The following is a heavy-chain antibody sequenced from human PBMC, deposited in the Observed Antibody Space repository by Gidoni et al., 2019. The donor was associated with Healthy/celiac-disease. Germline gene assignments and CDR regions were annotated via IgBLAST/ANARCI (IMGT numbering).Heavy chain of an antibody. CDR2: IYYSGST. D-gene: IGHD5-18*01. CDR3: ARGPNSYLFGGYFDL. CDR1: GGSISSSSYY. V-gene: IGHV4-39*07. J-gene: IGHJ2*01. Sequence: QLQLQESGPGLVKPSETLSLTCTVSGGSISSSSYYWGWIRQPPGKGLEWIGSIYYSGSTYYNPSLKSRVTISVDTSKNQFSLKLSSVTAADTAVYYCARGPNSYLFGGYFDLWGRGTLVTVSS.